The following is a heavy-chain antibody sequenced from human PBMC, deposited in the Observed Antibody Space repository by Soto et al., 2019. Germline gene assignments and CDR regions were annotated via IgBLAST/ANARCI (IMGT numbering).Heavy chain of an antibody. CDR3: AGNWNDGDDYFDY. V-gene: IGHV1-2*02. CDR2: INPNSGGT. CDR1: GYTFTGYY. D-gene: IGHD1-1*01. J-gene: IGHJ4*02. Sequence: QVQLVQSGAEVKKPGASVKVSCKASGYTFTGYYMHWVRQAPGQGFEWMGWINPNSGGTNYAQKFQCRVTMTRDTSISTVYMELSRLRSDDTAVYYCAGNWNDGDDYFDYWGQGTLVTVSS.